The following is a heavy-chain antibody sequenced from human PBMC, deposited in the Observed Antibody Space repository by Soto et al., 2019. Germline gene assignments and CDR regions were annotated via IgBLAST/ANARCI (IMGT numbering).Heavy chain of an antibody. V-gene: IGHV3-21*06. Sequence: DVQLVESGGGLVKPGGSLRLSCAASGFIFSSHNMNWVRQAPGKGLEWVSSITGNSSYIFYADSVKGRFTISRDNAKNTVYLQMNSLRAEDTGVYYCARLVASETGYGMDVWGQGTTVTVSS. CDR2: ITGNSSYI. CDR1: GFIFSSHN. D-gene: IGHD3-9*01. J-gene: IGHJ6*02. CDR3: ARLVASETGYGMDV.